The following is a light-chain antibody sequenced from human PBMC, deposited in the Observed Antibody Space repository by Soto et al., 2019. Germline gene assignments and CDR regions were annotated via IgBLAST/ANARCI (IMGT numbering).Light chain of an antibody. J-gene: IGKJ2*01. Sequence: EIVLTQSPGTLSLSPGERATLSCRASQSITSDFLAWYQQKPGQAPRLLIYGASTRAAGVPDRFSGSGSGTDFTLPITRLEPQDFAVYYCQQYGRSPLMYTFGQGTQLGVK. CDR2: GAS. CDR1: QSITSDF. V-gene: IGKV3-20*01. CDR3: QQYGRSPLMYT.